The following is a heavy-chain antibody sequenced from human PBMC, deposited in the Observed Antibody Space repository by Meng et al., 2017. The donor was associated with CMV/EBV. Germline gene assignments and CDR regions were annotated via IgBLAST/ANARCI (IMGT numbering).Heavy chain of an antibody. Sequence: GESLKISCGISGFTFSSYAMSWVRQAPGKGLEWVSAISGSGGSTNYTDSVKGRFTISRDNSKNTLYLQMNSLRAEDTAVYYCAREVDWLLSYGMDVWGQGTTVTVSS. J-gene: IGHJ6*02. D-gene: IGHD3-9*01. CDR1: GFTFSSYA. V-gene: IGHV3-23*01. CDR2: ISGSGGST. CDR3: AREVDWLLSYGMDV.